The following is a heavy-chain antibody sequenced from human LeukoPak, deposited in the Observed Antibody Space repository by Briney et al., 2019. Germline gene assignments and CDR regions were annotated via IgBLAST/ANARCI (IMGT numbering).Heavy chain of an antibody. CDR1: GYTLTELS. J-gene: IGHJ4*02. Sequence: SVKVSCKVSGYTLTELSMHWVRQAPGKGLEWMGGFDPEDGETIYAQRFQGRVTMTEDTSTDTAYMELSSLRSEDTAVYYCAANPLYYYGLGSPLFDYWGQGTLVTVSS. V-gene: IGHV1-24*01. CDR3: AANPLYYYGLGSPLFDY. CDR2: FDPEDGET. D-gene: IGHD3-10*01.